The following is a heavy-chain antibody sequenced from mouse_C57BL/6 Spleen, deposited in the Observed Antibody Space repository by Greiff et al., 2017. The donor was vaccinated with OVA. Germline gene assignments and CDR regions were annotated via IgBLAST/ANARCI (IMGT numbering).Heavy chain of an antibody. V-gene: IGHV5-17*01. D-gene: IGHD2-5*01. CDR1: GFTFSDYG. CDR2: ISSGSSTI. J-gene: IGHJ4*01. CDR3: ARDSNYYAMDY. Sequence: EVQLVESGGGLVKPGGSLKLSCAASGFTFSDYGMHWVRQAPEKGLEWVAYISSGSSTIYYADTVKGRFTSSRDNAKNTLFLQMTSLRSEDTAMYYCARDSNYYAMDYWGQGTSVTVSS.